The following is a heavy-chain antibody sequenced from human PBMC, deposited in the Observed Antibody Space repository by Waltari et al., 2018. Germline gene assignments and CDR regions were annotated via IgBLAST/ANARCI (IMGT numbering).Heavy chain of an antibody. D-gene: IGHD6-19*01. CDR1: HFIVSYFA. Sequence: EVYLMESGGGLAQPGGSLRLSCSDSHFIVSYFALNWVRQAAGKGLEWIAYISVSGNREYYADSVKGRFTISRDNARDLVFLQMYNLRAEDTALYYCARMMPKYTSGWALDYWGQGTLVTVAS. CDR3: ARMMPKYTSGWALDY. J-gene: IGHJ4*02. CDR2: ISVSGNRE. V-gene: IGHV3-48*03.